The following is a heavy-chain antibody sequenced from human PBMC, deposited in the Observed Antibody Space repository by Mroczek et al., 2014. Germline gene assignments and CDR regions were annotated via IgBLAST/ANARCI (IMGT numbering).Heavy chain of an antibody. CDR1: WVLQWLL. CDR2: INHSGST. CDR3: ARVGCYEFYXIFDY. D-gene: IGHD3-3*01. J-gene: IGHJ4*02. V-gene: IGHV4-34*01. Sequence: QVQLQQWGRRTVEAFGDPVPHLRCLWWVLQWLLLELDPPAPREGLEWIGEINHSGSTNYNPSLKSRVTISVDTSKNQFSLKLSSVTAADTAVYYCARVGCYEFYXIFDYVGPGNPGHRLL.